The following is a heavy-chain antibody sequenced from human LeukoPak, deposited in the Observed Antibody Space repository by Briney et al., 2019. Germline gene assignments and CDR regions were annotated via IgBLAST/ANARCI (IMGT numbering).Heavy chain of an antibody. J-gene: IGHJ4*02. CDR3: ARGLDSVVAATLIFDY. CDR1: GFTFSSYS. CDR2: ISSSSSYI. D-gene: IGHD2-15*01. V-gene: IGHV3-21*01. Sequence: GGSLRLSCAASGFTFSSYSMNWVRQAPGKGLEWVSSISSSSSYIYYADSVKGRFTISRDNAKNSLYLQMNSLRAEDTAVYYCARGLDSVVAATLIFDYWGQGTLVTVSS.